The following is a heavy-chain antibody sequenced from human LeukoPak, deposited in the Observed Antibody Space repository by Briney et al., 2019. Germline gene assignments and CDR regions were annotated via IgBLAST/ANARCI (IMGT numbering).Heavy chain of an antibody. Sequence: SETLSLTCTVSGGPLIIYYGSWIRHPPGRGLRWIGYIYYSGSTNYNPSLKSRVTISVDTSKNQFSLKLSSVTAADTAVYYCASSDGWLPFRYWGQGTLLTVSS. D-gene: IGHD3-10*01. CDR1: GGPLIIYY. V-gene: IGHV4-59*08. J-gene: IGHJ4*02. CDR2: IYYSGST. CDR3: ASSDGWLPFRY.